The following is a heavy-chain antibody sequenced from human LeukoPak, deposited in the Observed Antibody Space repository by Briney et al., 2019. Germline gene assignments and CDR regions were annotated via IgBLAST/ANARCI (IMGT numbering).Heavy chain of an antibody. Sequence: ASETLSLTCTVSGFSISSGDYYWSWIRQPPGKGLEWIGYIYYSGSTYYNPSLKSRVTISVDTSKNQFSLKLSSVTAADTAVYYCARVAPDKPFFDYWGQGTLVTVSS. J-gene: IGHJ4*02. D-gene: IGHD2-15*01. CDR2: IYYSGST. V-gene: IGHV4-30-4*01. CDR3: ARVAPDKPFFDY. CDR1: GFSISSGDYY.